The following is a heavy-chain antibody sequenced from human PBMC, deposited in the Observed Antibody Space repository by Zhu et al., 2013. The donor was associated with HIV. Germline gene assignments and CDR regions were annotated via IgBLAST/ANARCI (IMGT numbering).Heavy chain of an antibody. V-gene: IGHV1-8*03. CDR3: ARGRRERNSPAGWVYYFDY. CDR1: GYTFTSYD. D-gene: IGHD1-26*01. Sequence: QVQLVQSGAEVKKPGASVKVSCKASGYTFTSYDINWVRQATGQGLEWMGWMNPNSGNTGYAQKFQGRVTITRNTSISTAYMELSSLRSEDTAVYYCARGRRERNSPAGWVYYFDYWGQGTLVTVSS. CDR2: MNPNSGNT. J-gene: IGHJ4*02.